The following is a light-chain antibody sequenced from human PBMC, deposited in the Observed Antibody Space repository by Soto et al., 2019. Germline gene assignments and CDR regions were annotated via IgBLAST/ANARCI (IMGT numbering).Light chain of an antibody. CDR3: PQSFSAPYT. J-gene: IGKJ3*01. V-gene: IGKV1-39*01. CDR2: EAS. Sequence: DMQLTQSPSSLSASVGDIVTITCRASLSINTYLNWYQQKPGKAPTLLIYEASSLQSGVPSRFTGSRSGTDFRLTISSLPPEDFPTYYCPQSFSAPYTFSPGTRVDIK. CDR1: LSINTY.